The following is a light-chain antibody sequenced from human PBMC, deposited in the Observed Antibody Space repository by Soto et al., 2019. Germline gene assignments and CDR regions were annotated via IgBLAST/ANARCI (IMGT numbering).Light chain of an antibody. CDR2: DAS. CDR3: QQHGSWGIT. V-gene: IGKV3-11*01. J-gene: IGKJ3*01. Sequence: EIVLTQSPATLSLSPGERATLSCRASQSVSSYLAWYQQKPGQAPRLLIYDASNRATGIPARFSGSGSGTDFTLTISRLEPEDFAVYYCQQHGSWGITFGPGTKVDIK. CDR1: QSVSSY.